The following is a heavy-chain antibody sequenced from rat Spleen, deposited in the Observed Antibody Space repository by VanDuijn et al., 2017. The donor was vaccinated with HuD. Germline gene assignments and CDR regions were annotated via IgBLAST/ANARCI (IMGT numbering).Heavy chain of an antibody. CDR1: GFTFSDYD. CDR2: LSYDGSKT. V-gene: IGHV5-29*01. J-gene: IGHJ4*01. Sequence: EVQLVESGGGLVQPGRSLKLSCAASGFTFSDYDMAWVRQTPKKGLEWVAFLSYDGSKTFYRDSVKGRFTISRDNAKSTLYLQMDSLRSEDTATYYCTRGYVMDAWGQGASVTVSS. CDR3: TRGYVMDA.